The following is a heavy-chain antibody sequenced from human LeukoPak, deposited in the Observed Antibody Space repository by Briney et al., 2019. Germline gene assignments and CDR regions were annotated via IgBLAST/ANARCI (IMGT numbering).Heavy chain of an antibody. D-gene: IGHD2-8*01. J-gene: IGHJ4*02. CDR1: GGSISSSSYY. CDR2: IYYSGST. CDR3: ARRSRGWSVFDY. Sequence: KSSETLSLTCTVSGGSISSSSYYWGWIRQPPGKGLEWIGSIYYSGSTYYNPSLKSRVTISVDTSKNQFSLKLSSVTAADTAVYYCARRSRGWSVFDYWGQGTLVTVSS. V-gene: IGHV4-39*01.